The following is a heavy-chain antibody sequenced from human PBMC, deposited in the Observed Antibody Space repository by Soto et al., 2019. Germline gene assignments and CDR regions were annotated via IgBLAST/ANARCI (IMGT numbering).Heavy chain of an antibody. CDR2: MNPNSGNT. CDR1: GYTFTSYD. Sequence: ASVKVSCKASGYTFTSYDINWVRQATGQGLEWMGWMNPNSGNTGYAQKFQGRVTMTRNTSISTAYMELSSLRSEDTAVYYCASMEAAACIYYFDYWGQGTLVTVSS. CDR3: ASMEAAACIYYFDY. D-gene: IGHD6-13*01. V-gene: IGHV1-8*01. J-gene: IGHJ4*02.